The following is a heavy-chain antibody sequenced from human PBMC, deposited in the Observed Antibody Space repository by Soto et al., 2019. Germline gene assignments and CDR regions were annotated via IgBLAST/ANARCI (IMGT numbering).Heavy chain of an antibody. D-gene: IGHD3-16*01. CDR2: IYYSGST. CDR3: ERLQEIPYRGVFDY. V-gene: IGHV4-39*01. CDR1: GGSISSSSYY. J-gene: IGHJ4*02. Sequence: SETLSLTYTVSGGSISSSSYYWGWIRQPPGKGLEWIGSIYYSGSTYYNPSLKSRVTISVDTSKNQFSLKLSSVTAADTAVYYCERLQEIPYRGVFDYWGQGTLVTVSS.